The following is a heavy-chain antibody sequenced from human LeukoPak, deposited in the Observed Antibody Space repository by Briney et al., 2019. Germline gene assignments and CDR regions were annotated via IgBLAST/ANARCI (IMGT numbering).Heavy chain of an antibody. CDR1: VGSISIYY. Sequence: AETLSLTCTVSVGSISIYYWSWIRQPPGKGLEWIWYIYYSGNTNYNPSLKSRVTISVDTSKNQFSLKLSSVTAADTAVYYCAVHPGAFDIWGQGTMVTVSS. CDR3: AVHPGAFDI. V-gene: IGHV4-59*08. CDR2: IYYSGNT. J-gene: IGHJ3*02.